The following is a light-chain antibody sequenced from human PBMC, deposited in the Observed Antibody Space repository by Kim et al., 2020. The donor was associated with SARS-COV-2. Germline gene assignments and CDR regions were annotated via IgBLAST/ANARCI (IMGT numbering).Light chain of an antibody. CDR3: GTWDSSLSAWV. CDR1: SSNIGNNY. V-gene: IGLV1-51*01. Sequence: GQKFTISCSGSSSNIGNNYVSWYQQLPGTAPKLLIYDNNKRPSGIPDRFSGSKSGTSATLGITGLQTGDEDDYYCGTWDSSLSAWVFGGGTQLTVL. CDR2: DNN. J-gene: IGLJ3*02.